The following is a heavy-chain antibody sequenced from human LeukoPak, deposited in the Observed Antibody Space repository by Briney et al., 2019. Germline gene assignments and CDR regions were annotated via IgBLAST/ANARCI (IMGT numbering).Heavy chain of an antibody. Sequence: GGSLRLSCAASGFTFSSCSMNWVRQAPGKGLEWVSYISSSSSAIYYADSVRGRFTISRDNARNSLYLQMNSLRAEDTAVYYCGRGGYNYEDAFDIWGQGTMVPVSS. D-gene: IGHD5-18*01. J-gene: IGHJ3*02. CDR1: GFTFSSCS. V-gene: IGHV3-48*04. CDR2: ISSSSSAI. CDR3: GRGGYNYEDAFDI.